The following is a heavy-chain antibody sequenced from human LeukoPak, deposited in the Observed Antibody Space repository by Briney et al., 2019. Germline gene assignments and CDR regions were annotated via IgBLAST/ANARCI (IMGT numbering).Heavy chain of an antibody. D-gene: IGHD3-10*01. CDR2: IRYDGSNK. Sequence: GGSPRLSCAASGFTFSSYGMHWVRQAPGKGLEWVAFIRYDGSNKYYADSVKGRFTISRDNSKNTLYLQMNSLRAEDTAVYYCAKDRIYGSGSYYWGEGFDPWGQGTLVTVSS. V-gene: IGHV3-30*02. J-gene: IGHJ5*02. CDR3: AKDRIYGSGSYYWGEGFDP. CDR1: GFTFSSYG.